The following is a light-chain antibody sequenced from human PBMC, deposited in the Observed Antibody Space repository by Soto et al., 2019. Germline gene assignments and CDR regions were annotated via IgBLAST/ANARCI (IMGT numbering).Light chain of an antibody. V-gene: IGKV3-20*01. J-gene: IGKJ2*01. CDR2: GAS. Sequence: EIVLTQSPGTLSLSPGERATLSCRTSQSVGINYLAWYQQKPGQAPRLLLYGASSRAIGIPDRFSGGGSGTDFTLTIGRLEPEDFAVYYCQQYVTSPVTFGQGTKLEIK. CDR1: QSVGINY. CDR3: QQYVTSPVT.